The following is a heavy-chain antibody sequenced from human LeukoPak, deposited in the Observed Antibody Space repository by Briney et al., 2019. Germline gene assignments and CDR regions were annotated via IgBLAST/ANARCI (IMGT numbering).Heavy chain of an antibody. CDR2: IYYSGST. CDR3: ARTIFGVVDYFDY. J-gene: IGHJ4*02. D-gene: IGHD3-3*01. CDR1: GGSISSYY. Sequence: SETLSLTCTVSGGSISSYYWSWIRQPPGKGLEWIGYIYYSGSTNYNPSLKSRVTISVDTSKNQFSLKLSSVTAADTAVYYCARTIFGVVDYFDYWGQGTLVTVSS. V-gene: IGHV4-59*01.